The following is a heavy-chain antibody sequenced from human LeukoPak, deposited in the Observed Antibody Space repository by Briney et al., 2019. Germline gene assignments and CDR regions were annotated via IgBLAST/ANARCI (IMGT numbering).Heavy chain of an antibody. CDR2: IIPIFGTA. CDR3: ARARTAMVTSDY. D-gene: IGHD5-18*01. Sequence: SVKVSCKASGGTFSSYAISWVRQAPGQGLEWMGGIIPIFGTANYAQKFQGRVTITADESTSTAYMELSSLRSEDTAVYYCARARTAMVTSDYWGQGTLVTVSS. V-gene: IGHV1-69*13. CDR1: GGTFSSYA. J-gene: IGHJ4*02.